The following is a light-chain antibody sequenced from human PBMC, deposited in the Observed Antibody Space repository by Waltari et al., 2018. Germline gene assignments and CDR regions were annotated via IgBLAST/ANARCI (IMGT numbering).Light chain of an antibody. CDR3: QQYDRSPKT. Sequence: IVLTQSPGTLSLSPGERATLSCRASQSVGGNYLAWYQQKPGQAPRLRIYDASSRATGIPDRFSGGGSGTDFTLTISRLEPEDFAVYYCQQYDRSPKTFGQGTQVEIK. V-gene: IGKV3-20*01. CDR1: QSVGGNY. J-gene: IGKJ1*01. CDR2: DAS.